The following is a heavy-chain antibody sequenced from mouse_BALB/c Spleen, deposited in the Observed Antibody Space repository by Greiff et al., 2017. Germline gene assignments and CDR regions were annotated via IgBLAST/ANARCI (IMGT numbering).Heavy chain of an antibody. Sequence: QVQLKESGPGLVAPSQSLSITCTVSGFSLTSYGVHWVRQPPGKGLEWLGVIWAGGSTNYNSALMSRLSISKDNSKSQVFLKMNSLQTDDTAMYYCARDGAYSGNPTGFAYWGQGALVTVSA. CDR3: ARDGAYSGNPTGFAY. V-gene: IGHV2-9*02. CDR1: GFSLTSYG. CDR2: IWAGGST. D-gene: IGHD2-10*01. J-gene: IGHJ3*01.